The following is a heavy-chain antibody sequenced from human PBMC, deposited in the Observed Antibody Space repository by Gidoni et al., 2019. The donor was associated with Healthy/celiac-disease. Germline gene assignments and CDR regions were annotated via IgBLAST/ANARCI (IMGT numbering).Heavy chain of an antibody. CDR2: IYPGDSDT. D-gene: IGHD2-15*01. CDR3: ARRDCSGGSCYEGGVDY. J-gene: IGHJ4*02. V-gene: IGHV5-51*01. CDR1: GYSFTSYW. Sequence: EVQLVQSGAEVKKPGESLKISCKGSGYSFTSYWIGWVRQMPGKGLEWVGFIYPGDSDTRYSPSFQGQVTISADKSTSTAYLQWSSLKASDTAMYYCARRDCSGGSCYEGGVDYWGQGTLVTVSS.